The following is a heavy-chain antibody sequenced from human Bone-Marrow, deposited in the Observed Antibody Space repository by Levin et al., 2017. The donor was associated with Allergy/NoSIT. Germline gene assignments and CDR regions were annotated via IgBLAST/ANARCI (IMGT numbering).Heavy chain of an antibody. CDR3: ARDYNLGY. D-gene: IGHD3-10*01. V-gene: IGHV4-61*01. CDR1: GGSVSSGSYY. CDR2: IYYSGST. J-gene: IGHJ4*02. Sequence: PSETLSLTCTVSGGSVSSGSYYWSWIRQPPGKGLEWIGNIYYSGSTNYNPSLQTRVTISLDTSKNQFSLKLSSVTAADTAVYYCARDYNLGYWGQGTLVTVFS.